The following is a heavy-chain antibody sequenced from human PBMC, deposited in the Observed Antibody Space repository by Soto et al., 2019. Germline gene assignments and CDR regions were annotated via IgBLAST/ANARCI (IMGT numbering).Heavy chain of an antibody. CDR1: GGTFGNTA. V-gene: IGHV1-69*12. Sequence: QVQLVQSGAEVKEPGSSVNVSCKTSGGTFGNTAVTWVRQVPGQGLEWIGGIVPLFGTANYAQKFRGRVMITADESTSTAYMDLSSLRSDDTAIYYCARDGDPGSSFWSGPWGGGRFDPWGQGTLVTVSS. CDR2: IVPLFGTA. D-gene: IGHD3-3*01. J-gene: IGHJ5*02. CDR3: ARDGDPGSSFWSGPWGGGRFDP.